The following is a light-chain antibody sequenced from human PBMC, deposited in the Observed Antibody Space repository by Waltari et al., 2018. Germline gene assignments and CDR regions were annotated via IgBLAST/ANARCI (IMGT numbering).Light chain of an antibody. J-gene: IGLJ1*01. CDR3: AAWDDSLNGPV. CDR2: GTR. CDR1: SSNIGDTT. V-gene: IGLV1-44*01. Sequence: QSVLTQPPSASGTPGQSILISCSGSSSNIGDTTVPRYQQVPGTAPKLLIYGTRERPSGVSNRLSGSKSGTSASLAISALQPEDEADYYCAAWDDSLNGPVFGTGTKVTVL.